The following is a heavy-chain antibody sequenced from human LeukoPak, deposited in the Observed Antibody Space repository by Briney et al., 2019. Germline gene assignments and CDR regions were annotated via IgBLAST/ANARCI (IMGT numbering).Heavy chain of an antibody. V-gene: IGHV4-31*03. Sequence: SETLSLTCTVSGGSISSGGYYWSWIRQHPGKGLEWIGYIYYSGSTYYNPSLKSRVTISVDTSKNQFSLRLSSVTAADTAVYYCARGSQYSSSWYDAFDIWGLGTMVTVSS. CDR3: ARGSQYSSSWYDAFDI. J-gene: IGHJ3*02. D-gene: IGHD6-13*01. CDR2: IYYSGST. CDR1: GGSISSGGYY.